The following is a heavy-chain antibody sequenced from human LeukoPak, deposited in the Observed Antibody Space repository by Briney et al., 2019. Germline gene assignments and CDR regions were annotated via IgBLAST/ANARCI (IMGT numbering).Heavy chain of an antibody. CDR1: GFTFSSYS. CDR2: ISSSGSTI. V-gene: IGHV3-48*04. D-gene: IGHD1-26*01. Sequence: PGGSLRLSCAASGFTFSSYSMNWVRQAPGKGLEWVSYISSSGSTIYYADSVKGRFTISRDNAKNSLYLQMNSLRAEDTAVYYCAVSPFPELLSSLDYWGQGTLVTVSS. J-gene: IGHJ4*02. CDR3: AVSPFPELLSSLDY.